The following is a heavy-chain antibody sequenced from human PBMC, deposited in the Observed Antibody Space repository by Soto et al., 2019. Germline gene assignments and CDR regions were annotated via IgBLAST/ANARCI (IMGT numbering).Heavy chain of an antibody. Sequence: QVQLVESGGGVVQPGRSLRLSCAASGFTFSSYGMHWVRQAPGKGLEWVAVIWYDGSDKYYADSVKGRFTISRDNSKNTLYLQMNSLRAEDTAVYYCARDRYSSGWYDLDYWGQGTLVTDSS. V-gene: IGHV3-33*01. CDR3: ARDRYSSGWYDLDY. J-gene: IGHJ4*02. CDR1: GFTFSSYG. D-gene: IGHD6-19*01. CDR2: IWYDGSDK.